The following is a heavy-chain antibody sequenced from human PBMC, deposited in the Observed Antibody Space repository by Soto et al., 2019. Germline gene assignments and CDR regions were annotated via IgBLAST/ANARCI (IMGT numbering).Heavy chain of an antibody. V-gene: IGHV3-11*06. CDR3: ARDIQYCSGGSGPFLREDYGMDV. CDR1: GFTFSDYY. D-gene: IGHD2-15*01. J-gene: IGHJ6*02. CDR2: ISSSSSYT. Sequence: GGSLRLSCAASGFTFSDYYMSWIRQAPGKGLEWVSYISSSSSYTDYADSVKGRFTISRDNAKNSLYLQMNSLRAEDTAVYYCARDIQYCSGGSGPFLREDYGMDVWGQGTTVT.